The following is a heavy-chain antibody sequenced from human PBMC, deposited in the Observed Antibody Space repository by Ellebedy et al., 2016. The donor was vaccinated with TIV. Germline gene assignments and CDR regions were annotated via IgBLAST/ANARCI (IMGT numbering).Heavy chain of an antibody. V-gene: IGHV1-2*02. CDR2: INPNGGGT. J-gene: IGHJ5*02. Sequence: AASVKVSCKASGYTFTSYGISWVRQAPGQGLEWMGWINPNGGGTNYAQKFLGRVTMTRDTSSSTAYLELNGLGSDDAALYFCARAKTYYDILSVYDHWGQGTLVTVSS. CDR1: GYTFTSYG. D-gene: IGHD3-9*01. CDR3: ARAKTYYDILSVYDH.